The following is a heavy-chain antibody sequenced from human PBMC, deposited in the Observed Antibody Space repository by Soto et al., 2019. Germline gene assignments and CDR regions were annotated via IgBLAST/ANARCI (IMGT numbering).Heavy chain of an antibody. D-gene: IGHD1-7*01. CDR1: GFTFSSYA. Sequence: EVQLLESGGDLVQPGGSLRLSCAASGFTFSSYAMSWVRQAPGKGLEWVSAISGSGGNTYYADSVKGRFTISRDNSKNTLYLQMNSLRAEDTAVYYGAKDATGTTRKFDYWGQGTLVTVSS. J-gene: IGHJ4*02. V-gene: IGHV3-23*01. CDR2: ISGSGGNT. CDR3: AKDATGTTRKFDY.